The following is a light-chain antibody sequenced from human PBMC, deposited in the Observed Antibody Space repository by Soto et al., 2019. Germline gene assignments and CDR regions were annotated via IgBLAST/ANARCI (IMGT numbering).Light chain of an antibody. CDR3: QQYDKYST. CDR2: DAS. V-gene: IGKV1-5*01. J-gene: IGKJ1*01. Sequence: IQMTQSPSTLSASVGDTVTITCRASQTMSVSLAWYRQKPGKAPNLLIYDASTLHEGVPSRFSGSGSGTEFTLTVTRLQPDDFATYFCQQYDKYSTFGHGTKVDVK. CDR1: QTMSVS.